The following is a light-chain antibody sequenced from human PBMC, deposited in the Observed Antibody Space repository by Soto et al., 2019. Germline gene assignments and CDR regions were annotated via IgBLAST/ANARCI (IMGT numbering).Light chain of an antibody. Sequence: QSALTQPASVSGSPGQSITISCTGTSSDVGGYNYVSWYQQHPGKAPKLMIYDVSNRPSGVSNRFSGSKSGNTASLTISGRLEEDEADYYCSSYTSSSTLGVVFGGGTKVTVL. CDR2: DVS. CDR3: SSYTSSSTLGVV. V-gene: IGLV2-14*01. J-gene: IGLJ2*01. CDR1: SSDVGGYNY.